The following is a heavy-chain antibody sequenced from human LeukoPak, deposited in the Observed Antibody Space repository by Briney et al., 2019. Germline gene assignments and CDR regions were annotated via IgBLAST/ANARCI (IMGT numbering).Heavy chain of an antibody. V-gene: IGHV4-39*07. CDR2: IYYSGST. D-gene: IGHD3-22*01. J-gene: IGHJ5*02. CDR3: AREGEADYYDSSGYYWFDP. Sequence: PSETLSLTCTVSGGSISSSSYYWGWIRQPPGKGLEWIGSIYYSGSTYYNPSLKSRVTISVDTSKNQFSLKLSSVTAADTAVYYCAREGEADYYDSSGYYWFDPWGQGTLVTVSS. CDR1: GGSISSSSYY.